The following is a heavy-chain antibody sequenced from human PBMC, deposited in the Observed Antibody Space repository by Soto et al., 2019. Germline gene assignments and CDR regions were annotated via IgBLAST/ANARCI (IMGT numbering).Heavy chain of an antibody. CDR1: GDTFTEYY. D-gene: IGHD2-21*02. CDR3: ARGGHVVVVTAALDY. J-gene: IGHJ4*02. CDR2: VNPSGGHT. Sequence: QVQLMQSGAEVKKPGASVKVSCKASGDTFTEYYIHWVRQAPGQGLEWMGTVNPSGGHTTYAQHFLGRDTMTRDTATRTLYLELTSLTSEDTAVYYCARGGHVVVVTAALDYWGQGTLVTVSS. V-gene: IGHV1-46*01.